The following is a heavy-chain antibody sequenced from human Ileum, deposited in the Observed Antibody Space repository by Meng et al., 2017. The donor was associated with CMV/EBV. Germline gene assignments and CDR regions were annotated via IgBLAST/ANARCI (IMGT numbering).Heavy chain of an antibody. Sequence: GSLRLSCTVSGGSISSSSYYWGWIRQPPGKGLEWIGSIYYSGSTYYNPSLKSRVTISVDTSKNQFSLKLSSVTAADTAVYYCAVLNWNRFDYWGQGTLVTVSS. CDR2: IYYSGST. CDR3: AVLNWNRFDY. CDR1: GGSISSSSYY. J-gene: IGHJ4*02. V-gene: IGHV4-39*01. D-gene: IGHD1-1*01.